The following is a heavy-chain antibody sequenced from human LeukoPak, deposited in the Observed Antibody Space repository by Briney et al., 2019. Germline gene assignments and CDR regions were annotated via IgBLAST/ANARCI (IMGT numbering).Heavy chain of an antibody. D-gene: IGHD1-26*01. V-gene: IGHV3-30*18. Sequence: GRSLRLSCAASGFTFSSYGMHWVRQAPGKGLEWVAVISYDGSNKYYADSVKGRFTISRDNSKNTLYLQMNSLRAEDTAVYYCANSPEWELGAFDIWGQGTLVTVSS. J-gene: IGHJ4*02. CDR2: ISYDGSNK. CDR3: ANSPEWELGAFDI. CDR1: GFTFSSYG.